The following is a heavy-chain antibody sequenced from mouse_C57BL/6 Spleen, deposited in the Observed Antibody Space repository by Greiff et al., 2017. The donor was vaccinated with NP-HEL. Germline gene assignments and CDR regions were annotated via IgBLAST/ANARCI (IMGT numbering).Heavy chain of an antibody. CDR1: GYTFTDYE. CDR3: TRRTDWDYFDY. J-gene: IGHJ2*01. V-gene: IGHV1-15*01. Sequence: VKVVESGAELVRPGASVTLSCKASGYTFTDYEMHWVKQTPVHGLEWIGAIDPETGGTAYNQKFKGKAILTADKSSSTAYMELRSLTSEDSAVYYCTRRTDWDYFDYWGQGTTLTVSS. CDR2: IDPETGGT. D-gene: IGHD4-1*01.